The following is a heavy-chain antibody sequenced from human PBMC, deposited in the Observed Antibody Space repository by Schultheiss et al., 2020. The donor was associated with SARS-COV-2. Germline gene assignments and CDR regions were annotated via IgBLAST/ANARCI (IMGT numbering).Heavy chain of an antibody. J-gene: IGHJ4*02. V-gene: IGHV3-21*01. D-gene: IGHD3-16*02. CDR3: ARGHYDYVWGSYRYGFDY. CDR1: GFTFSSYS. CDR2: ISSSSSYI. Sequence: GGSLRLSCAASGFTFSSYSMNWVRQAPGKGLEWVSSISSSSSYIYYADSVKGRFTISRDNAKNSLYLQMNSLRAEDTAVYYCARGHYDYVWGSYRYGFDYWGQGTLVTVSS.